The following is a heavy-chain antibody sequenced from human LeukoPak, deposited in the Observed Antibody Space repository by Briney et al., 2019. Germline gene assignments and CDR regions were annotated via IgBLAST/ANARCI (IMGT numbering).Heavy chain of an antibody. CDR2: INPNSGGT. CDR1: GYTFTGYY. V-gene: IGHV1-2*02. Sequence: ASVKVSCKASGYTFTGYYMHWVRQAPGQGLEWMGWINPNSGGTNYAQKFQGRVTMTRDTSISTAYMELSRLRSDDTAVYYCARGHIVVVVAATGNAFDIWGQGTMVTVSS. D-gene: IGHD2-15*01. J-gene: IGHJ3*02. CDR3: ARGHIVVVVAATGNAFDI.